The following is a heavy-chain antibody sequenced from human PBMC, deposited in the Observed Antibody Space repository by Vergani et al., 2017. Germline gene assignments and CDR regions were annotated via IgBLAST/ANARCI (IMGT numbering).Heavy chain of an antibody. D-gene: IGHD3-22*01. CDR1: GFTFSSYA. V-gene: IGHV3-23*01. CDR3: ARTYYYDSSGYSNFDY. J-gene: IGHJ4*02. Sequence: EVQLLESGGGLVQPGGSLRLSCAASGFTFSSYAMSWVRQAPGKGLEWVSAISGSGGSTYYADSVKGRFTISRDNSKNTLYLQMNSLRAEDTAVYYCARTYYYDSSGYSNFDYWGQGTLVTVSS. CDR2: ISGSGGST.